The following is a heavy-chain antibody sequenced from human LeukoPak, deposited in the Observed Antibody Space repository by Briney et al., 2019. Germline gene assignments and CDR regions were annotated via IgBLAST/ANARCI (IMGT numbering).Heavy chain of an antibody. CDR1: GFSFETYS. Sequence: GGSLTLSCAASGFSFETYSIDWVRQAPGKGLEWLSYISSTSRNIYYADSVKGRFTISRDNAENSVYLQLTSLRADDTAVYYCARVSRSGYTADYWGQGTLVTVSS. J-gene: IGHJ4*02. D-gene: IGHD3-22*01. V-gene: IGHV3-48*04. CDR3: ARVSRSGYTADY. CDR2: ISSTSRNI.